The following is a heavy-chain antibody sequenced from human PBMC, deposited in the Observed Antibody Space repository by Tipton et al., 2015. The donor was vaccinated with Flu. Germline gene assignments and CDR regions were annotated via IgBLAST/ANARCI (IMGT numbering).Heavy chain of an antibody. CDR1: GGSISSSSYH. Sequence: TLSLTCTVSGGSISSSSYHWGWIRQPPGMGLEWIGSVHYSGSTYQNPSLESRVTISVDTSKNQFSLKLSSVTAADTAVYYCARGQGNSGWRYFDYWGQGTLVTVSS. CDR3: ARGQGNSGWRYFDY. J-gene: IGHJ4*02. V-gene: IGHV4-39*07. D-gene: IGHD6-19*01. CDR2: VHYSGST.